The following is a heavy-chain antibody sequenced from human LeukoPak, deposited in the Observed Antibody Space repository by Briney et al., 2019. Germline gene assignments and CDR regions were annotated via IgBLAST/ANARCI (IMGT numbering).Heavy chain of an antibody. CDR3: AREWCSSTSCYFDY. CDR1: GGSISSSSYY. V-gene: IGHV4-39*07. D-gene: IGHD2-2*01. J-gene: IGHJ4*02. Sequence: SETLSLTCTVSGGSISSSSYYWGWLRQPPGKGLEWIGSIYYTGSTYYNLSLKSRVTISVDTSKNQLSLKLSSVTAADTAVYYCAREWCSSTSCYFDYWGQGTLVTVSS. CDR2: IYYTGST.